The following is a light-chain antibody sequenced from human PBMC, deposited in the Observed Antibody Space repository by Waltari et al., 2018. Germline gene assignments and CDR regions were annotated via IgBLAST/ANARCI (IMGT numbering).Light chain of an antibody. CDR2: ATS. Sequence: QTVVTQKPSLTVSPGGTVTLTCASSTGPVTSGHSPTWVQQKPGPAPRALIYATSNKDSWTPARFSGSLLGDKAALTLSGVQPEDGADYYCLLYSGGAHLFGGGTKLTVL. CDR3: LLYSGGAHL. J-gene: IGLJ2*01. V-gene: IGLV7-43*01. CDR1: TGPVTSGHS.